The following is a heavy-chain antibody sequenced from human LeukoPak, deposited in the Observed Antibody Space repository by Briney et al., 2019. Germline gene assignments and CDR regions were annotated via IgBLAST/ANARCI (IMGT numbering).Heavy chain of an antibody. V-gene: IGHV3-30*03. CDR1: GFTFSSYG. Sequence: GGSLRLSCAASGFTFSSYGMYWVRQAPGKGLEWVAALSYDGSKEYYTDSVKGRITISRDNAKNSLYLQMNSLRAEDTAVYYCARDASGPSWFDPWGQGTLVTVSS. CDR2: LSYDGSKE. CDR3: ARDASGPSWFDP. J-gene: IGHJ5*02. D-gene: IGHD5-12*01.